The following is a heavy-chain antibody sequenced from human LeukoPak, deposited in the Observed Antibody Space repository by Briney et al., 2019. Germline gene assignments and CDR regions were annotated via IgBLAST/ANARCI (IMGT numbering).Heavy chain of an antibody. CDR2: IYYSGST. Sequence: SETLSLTCTVSGGSISSGGYYWSWIRQHPGKGLEWIGYIYYSGSTYYNPSLKSRVTISVDTSKNQFSLKLSSVTAADTAVYYCARQSDYDYVWWRDDAFDIWGQGTMVTVSS. D-gene: IGHD3-16*01. J-gene: IGHJ3*02. V-gene: IGHV4-31*03. CDR3: ARQSDYDYVWWRDDAFDI. CDR1: GGSISSGGYY.